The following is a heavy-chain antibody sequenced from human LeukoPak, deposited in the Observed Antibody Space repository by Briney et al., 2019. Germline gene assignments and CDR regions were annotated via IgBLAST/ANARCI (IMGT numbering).Heavy chain of an antibody. CDR2: IYPGDSDT. J-gene: IGHJ4*02. CDR3: ARLRAYYNSGSYSYFDY. CDR1: GYSFSNYW. Sequence: GESLKISCKGSGYSFSNYWIGWVRQVPGKGLEWMGTIYPGDSDTRHSPSFQGQVTISADKSISTAYLQWSSLKASDTAMYYCARLRAYYNSGSYSYFDYWGQGTLVTVSS. V-gene: IGHV5-51*01. D-gene: IGHD3-10*01.